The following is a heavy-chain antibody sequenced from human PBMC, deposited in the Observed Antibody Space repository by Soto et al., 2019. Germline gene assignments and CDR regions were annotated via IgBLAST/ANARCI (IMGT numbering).Heavy chain of an antibody. CDR2: ISSSGSTI. CDR1: GFTFSDYY. CDR3: ARDDVVVVTADYYYGMDV. V-gene: IGHV3-11*04. J-gene: IGHJ6*02. Sequence: GGSLRLSCAASGFTFSDYYMSWIRQAPGKGLEWVSYISSSGSTIYYADSVKGRFTISRDNAKNSLYLQMNSLRAEDTAVYYCARDDVVVVTADYYYGMDVWGQGTTVTVSS. D-gene: IGHD2-21*02.